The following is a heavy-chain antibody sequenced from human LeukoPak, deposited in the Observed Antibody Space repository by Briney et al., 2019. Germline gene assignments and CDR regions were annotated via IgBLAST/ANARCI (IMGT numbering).Heavy chain of an antibody. Sequence: PGGSLRLSCAASGFTFSNYWMTWVRQAPGKGLEWVANIKEDGSEKYYVDSVKGRFTISKDNAQNSLFLRMNGLRDEDTAVYYCARDATRRFDYWGRGTLVTVSS. CDR1: GFTFSNYW. J-gene: IGHJ4*02. V-gene: IGHV3-7*01. CDR3: ARDATRRFDY. CDR2: IKEDGSEK.